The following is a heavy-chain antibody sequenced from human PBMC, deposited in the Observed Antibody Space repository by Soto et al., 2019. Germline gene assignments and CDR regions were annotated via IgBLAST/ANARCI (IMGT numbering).Heavy chain of an antibody. CDR2: ITSSGDST. J-gene: IGHJ5*01. V-gene: IGHV3-23*04. Sequence: DVQLVESGGGLIQPGESLRLSCVVSGFSFSNYAMSWVRQAPGKGLEWVSSITSSGDSTYFADSVKGRFSISRDNSKNTLYLQLNSLRAEDTAVYFCTTGPLITGDSWGQGTLVTVSS. CDR3: TTGPLITGDS. D-gene: IGHD3-22*01. CDR1: GFSFSNYA.